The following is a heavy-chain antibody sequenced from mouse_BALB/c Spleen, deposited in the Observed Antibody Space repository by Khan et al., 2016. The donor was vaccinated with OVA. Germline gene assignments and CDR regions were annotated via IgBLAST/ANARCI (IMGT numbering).Heavy chain of an antibody. CDR1: GYSITSDYA. V-gene: IGHV3-2*02. Sequence: EVQLVESGPGLVKPSQSLSLTCTVTGYSITSDYAWNWIRQFPGNKLEWMGYISYSGSTNYNPALKSRISITRDTSKNQFFLQLNSVTTEDTATYYCARCGSRYNYAMDYWGQGTSVTVSS. CDR3: ARCGSRYNYAMDY. D-gene: IGHD1-1*01. J-gene: IGHJ4*01. CDR2: ISYSGST.